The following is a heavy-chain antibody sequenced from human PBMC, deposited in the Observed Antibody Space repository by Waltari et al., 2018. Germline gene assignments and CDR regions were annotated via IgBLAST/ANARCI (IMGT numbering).Heavy chain of an antibody. Sequence: QVQLVQSGAEVKKPGASVQVSCKASGYTFTGYSIHWVRQAPGQGLEWMGWINPNSGGTNYAQKFQDWVTMTRDTSISTAYMDLSRLRSDDTAIYYCATAAGLYYYGMDVWGQGTTVTVSS. CDR1: GYTFTGYS. CDR3: ATAAGLYYYGMDV. D-gene: IGHD1-1*01. V-gene: IGHV1-2*04. CDR2: INPNSGGT. J-gene: IGHJ6*02.